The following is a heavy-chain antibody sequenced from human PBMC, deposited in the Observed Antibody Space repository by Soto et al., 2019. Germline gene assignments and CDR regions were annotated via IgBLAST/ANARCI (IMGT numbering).Heavy chain of an antibody. CDR2: ISPSGTT. CDR3: ARAPKVSGSAQTRPDF. CDR1: GGSLSGYY. Sequence: SETLSLTCSVYGGSLSGYYWSWVRQPPGKGLEWIGEISPSGTTNYSPSLKSRVSISVDTSKNQFSLNLTPLTAADTAVYYCARAPKVSGSAQTRPDFWGQGSLVTVSS. J-gene: IGHJ4*02. V-gene: IGHV4-34*01. D-gene: IGHD6-6*01.